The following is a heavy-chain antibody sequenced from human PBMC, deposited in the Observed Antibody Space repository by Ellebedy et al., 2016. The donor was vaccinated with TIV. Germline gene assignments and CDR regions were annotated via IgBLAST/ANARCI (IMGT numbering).Heavy chain of an antibody. CDR2: IFSAADGGET. CDR3: ARDAAGNSGKLDY. V-gene: IGHV3-53*01. CDR1: GFTVTTNY. D-gene: IGHD4-23*01. Sequence: GESLKISCAASGFTVTTNYMSWVRQAPGKGLEWVSVIFSAADGGETHYADSVKGRFTISRDSSKNTLYLQMNSLSAEDTAVYYCARDAAGNSGKLDYWGQGALVTVSS. J-gene: IGHJ4*02.